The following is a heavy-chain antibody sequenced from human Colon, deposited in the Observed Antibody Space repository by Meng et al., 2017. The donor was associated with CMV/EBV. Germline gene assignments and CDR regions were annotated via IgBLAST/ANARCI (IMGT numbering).Heavy chain of an antibody. CDR1: GFTFSSYS. J-gene: IGHJ5*02. V-gene: IGHV3-21*01. CDR3: ARDLNNYDGNWFDP. D-gene: IGHD4-23*01. CDR2: ISSSSSYI. Sequence: GESLKISCAASGFTFSSYSMNWVRQAPGKGLEWVSSISSSSSYIYYADSVKGRFTISRDNAKNSLYLQMNSLRAEDTAVYYCARDLNNYDGNWFDPWGQGTLVTVSS.